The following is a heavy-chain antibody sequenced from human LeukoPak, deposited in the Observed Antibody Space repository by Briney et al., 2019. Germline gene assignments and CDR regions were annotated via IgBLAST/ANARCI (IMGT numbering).Heavy chain of an antibody. CDR3: ASKLISGY. D-gene: IGHD2-8*01. CDR2: INSDGTTI. V-gene: IGHV3-74*01. CDR1: GFTFSSYL. J-gene: IGHJ4*02. Sequence: GGSLRLSCAASGFTFSSYLMHWVRQAPGKGLVWVSRINSDGTTISYADSVKGRFINSRDNAKNTLYLQMNSLRAEDTAVYYCASKLISGYWGQGTLVTVSS.